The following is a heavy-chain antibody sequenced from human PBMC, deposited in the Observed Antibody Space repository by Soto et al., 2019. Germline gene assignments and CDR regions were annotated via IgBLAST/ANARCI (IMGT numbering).Heavy chain of an antibody. CDR2: IYTSGTT. CDR1: GGSINDYF. CDR3: ARVDGYNGYFDY. D-gene: IGHD5-12*01. J-gene: IGHJ4*02. V-gene: IGHV4-4*07. Sequence: SETLSLTCTVSGGSINDYFWSWIRQPAGKGLEWIGRIYTSGTTNYNPSLKSRVTISVGTSKNQFSLKLSSVTAADTAVYYCARVDGYNGYFDYWGQGTLVTVSS.